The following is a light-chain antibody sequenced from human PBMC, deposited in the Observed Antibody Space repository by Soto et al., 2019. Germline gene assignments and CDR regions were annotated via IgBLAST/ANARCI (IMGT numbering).Light chain of an antibody. CDR2: GAS. J-gene: IGKJ1*01. V-gene: IGKV3-15*01. Sequence: EIVMTQSPATLSVSPRERATLSCRASQSISSDLAWYQQKPGQAPRLLIYGASTRATGIPARFSGSGSGTEFTLTISSLQSEDSAVYYCQQYNNWPPWTFGQGTKVEIK. CDR1: QSISSD. CDR3: QQYNNWPPWT.